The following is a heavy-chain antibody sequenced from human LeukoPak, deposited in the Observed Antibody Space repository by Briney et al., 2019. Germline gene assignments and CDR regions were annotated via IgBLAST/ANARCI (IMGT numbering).Heavy chain of an antibody. Sequence: SETLSLTCTVSGGSISSSYYYWGWIRQPPGKGPEWIGSIDYSGRTYYNPSLNSRVTIFVDTSKNQFSLMVSSVTAADTAVYYCARHARYCISTTCYGPNWFDPWGQGTLVTVSS. CDR2: IDYSGRT. V-gene: IGHV4-39*01. D-gene: IGHD2-2*01. CDR3: ARHARYCISTTCYGPNWFDP. J-gene: IGHJ5*02. CDR1: GGSISSSYYY.